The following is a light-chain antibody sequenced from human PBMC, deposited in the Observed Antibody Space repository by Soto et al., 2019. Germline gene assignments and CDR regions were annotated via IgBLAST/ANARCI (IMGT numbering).Light chain of an antibody. Sequence: ILMTQSPSTLAVSEGDRATLSCGAGQSVGSKLAWYQQKPGQPPRMLIYGASARATGVAARISGRGSGTEFTLTISSLQSEDFGVYYCQQYNDWPRTFGQGTMVDIK. CDR1: QSVGSK. J-gene: IGKJ1*01. CDR2: GAS. V-gene: IGKV3-15*01. CDR3: QQYNDWPRT.